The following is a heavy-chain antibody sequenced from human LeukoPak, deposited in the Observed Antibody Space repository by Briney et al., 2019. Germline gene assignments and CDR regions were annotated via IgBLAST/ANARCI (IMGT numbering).Heavy chain of an antibody. CDR2: IYYSGST. V-gene: IGHV4-39*07. CDR3: ASLFTNYYGSGSYRRFGFFDP. J-gene: IGHJ5*02. CDR1: GGSISSSSYY. Sequence: SETLSLTCTVSGGSISSSSYYWGWIRQPPGKGLEWIGSIYYSGSTYYNPSLKSRVTISVDTSKNQFSLKLSSVTAADTAVYYCASLFTNYYGSGSYRRFGFFDPWGQGTLVTVSS. D-gene: IGHD3-10*01.